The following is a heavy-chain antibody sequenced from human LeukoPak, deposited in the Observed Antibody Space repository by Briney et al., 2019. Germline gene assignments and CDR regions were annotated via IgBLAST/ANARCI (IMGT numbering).Heavy chain of an antibody. D-gene: IGHD2-8*01. V-gene: IGHV4-30-4*08. CDR1: GGSISSGSYY. CDR2: IYYSGST. J-gene: IGHJ6*02. CDR3: ARTNFRYYYYGMDV. Sequence: SSETLSLTCTVSGGSISSGSYYWSWIRQPPGKGLEWIGYIYYSGSTYYNPSLKSRVTISVDTSKNQFSLKLSSVTAADTAVYYCARTNFRYYYYGMDVWGQGTTVTVSS.